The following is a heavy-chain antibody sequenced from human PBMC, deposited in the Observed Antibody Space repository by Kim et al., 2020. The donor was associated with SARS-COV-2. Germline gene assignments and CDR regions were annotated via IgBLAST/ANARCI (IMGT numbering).Heavy chain of an antibody. CDR2: IYYSGST. CDR3: ARADGVGYSPLPLGYFDL. V-gene: IGHV4-31*03. Sequence: SETLSLTCTVSGGSISSGGYYWSWIRQHPGKGLEWIGYIYYSGSTYYNPSLKSRVTISVDTSKNQFSLKLSSVTAADTAVYYCARADGVGYSPLPLGYFDLWGRGTLVTVSS. CDR1: GGSISSGGYY. J-gene: IGHJ2*01. D-gene: IGHD1-26*01.